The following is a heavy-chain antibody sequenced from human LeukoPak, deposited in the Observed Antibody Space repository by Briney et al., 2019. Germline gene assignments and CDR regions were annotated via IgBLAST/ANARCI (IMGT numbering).Heavy chain of an antibody. CDR1: GYSINNGYY. CDR2: MFHTGNS. J-gene: IGHJ5*02. Sequence: SETLSLTCTVFGYSINNGYYWGWIRPAPGKGLEWIGSMFHTGNSYYNPSLKRRVTIAIDTSKNQFSLKLSSVTAADTAVYYCARAINDYSNYEVLTDNWFDPWGQGTLVTVSS. D-gene: IGHD4-11*01. V-gene: IGHV4-38-2*02. CDR3: ARAINDYSNYEVLTDNWFDP.